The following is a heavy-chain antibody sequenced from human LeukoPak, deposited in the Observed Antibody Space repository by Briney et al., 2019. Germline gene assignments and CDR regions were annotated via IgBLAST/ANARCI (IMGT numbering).Heavy chain of an antibody. D-gene: IGHD3-9*01. Sequence: GESLKISCKGSGYSFTSYWIGWVRQMPGKGLEWMGIIYPGDSDTRYSPSFQGQVTISADKSISTAYPQWSSLKASDTAMYYCARHGAISEYDILTGYYVDYWGQGTLVTVSS. CDR2: IYPGDSDT. CDR1: GYSFTSYW. J-gene: IGHJ4*02. CDR3: ARHGAISEYDILTGYYVDY. V-gene: IGHV5-51*01.